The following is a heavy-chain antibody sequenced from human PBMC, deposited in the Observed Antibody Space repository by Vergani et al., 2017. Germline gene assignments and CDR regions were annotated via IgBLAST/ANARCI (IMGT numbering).Heavy chain of an antibody. CDR1: GFSFNSDW. CDR2: ITSDGSFT. V-gene: IGHV3-74*03. Sequence: DVHLAESGGGFFQPGGSLRLSCSASGFSFNSDWMHWVCQVPGTGTLWGSRITSDGSFTAYADSVKGRFTISRANAQNTLYLPMNSLRVADTGVYYCARSRCIENSYTSKWLDS. J-gene: IGHJ5*01. D-gene: IGHD3-16*01. CDR3: ARSRCIENSYTSKWLDS.